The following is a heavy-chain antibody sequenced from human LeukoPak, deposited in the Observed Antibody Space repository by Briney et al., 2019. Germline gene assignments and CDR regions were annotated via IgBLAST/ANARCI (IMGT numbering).Heavy chain of an antibody. V-gene: IGHV3-7*01. Sequence: GGSLRLSCAASGFTFSSYWMSWVRQAPGKGLEWVANIKQDGTEKYYVDSVKGRFTISRDNAKNSLYLQMNSLRAEDTAVYYCATGYSYGPYYFDYWGQGSLVTASS. CDR2: IKQDGTEK. J-gene: IGHJ4*02. CDR1: GFTFSSYW. D-gene: IGHD5-18*01. CDR3: ATGYSYGPYYFDY.